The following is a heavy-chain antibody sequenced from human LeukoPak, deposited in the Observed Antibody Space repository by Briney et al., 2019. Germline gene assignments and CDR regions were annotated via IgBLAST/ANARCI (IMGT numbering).Heavy chain of an antibody. Sequence: PGGSLRLSCAASGFTFSSYWMSWVRQAPGKGLEWVANIKQDGSEKYYVDSVKGRFTISRDNAMNSLYLQMNSLRAEDTAVYYCARDNVVVPAASSHLYYDSPWKAFDIWGQGTMVTVSS. CDR1: GFTFSSYW. J-gene: IGHJ3*02. CDR3: ARDNVVVPAASSHLYYDSPWKAFDI. CDR2: IKQDGSEK. V-gene: IGHV3-7*01. D-gene: IGHD2-2*01.